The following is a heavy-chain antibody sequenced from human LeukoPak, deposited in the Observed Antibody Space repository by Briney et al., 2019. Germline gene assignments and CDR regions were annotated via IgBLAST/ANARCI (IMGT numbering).Heavy chain of an antibody. CDR3: ARGAADDGGGYYYHYLSYMDV. V-gene: IGHV4-39*07. D-gene: IGHD3-22*01. Sequence: SPSETLSLTCTVSGGSISTSNHFWAWIRQPPGKGLEWIGSFSYSGSTYYNPSLKSRVTTSIDTSKDQFSLNLSSVTAADTAFYYCARGAADDGGGYYYHYLSYMDVWGKGTTVTVSS. CDR2: FSYSGST. CDR1: GGSISTSNHF. J-gene: IGHJ6*03.